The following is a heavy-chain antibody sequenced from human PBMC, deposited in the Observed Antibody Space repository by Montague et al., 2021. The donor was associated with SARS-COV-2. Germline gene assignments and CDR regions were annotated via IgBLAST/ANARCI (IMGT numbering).Heavy chain of an antibody. CDR3: ARDWSRNLDV. CDR2: ISSSITYT. J-gene: IGHJ6*03. V-gene: IGHV3-11*05. CDR1: GFTFSDYY. Sequence: SLRLSCAASGFTFSDYYMSWIRQAPGKGLEWVAYISSSITYTRYADSVKGRLTISRDNAKNSLYLQMNSLRAEDTAVYYCARDWSRNLDVWGKGTTVTVSS. D-gene: IGHD1-14*01.